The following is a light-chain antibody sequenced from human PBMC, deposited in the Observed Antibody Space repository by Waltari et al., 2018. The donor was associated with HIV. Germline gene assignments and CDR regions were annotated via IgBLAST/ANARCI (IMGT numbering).Light chain of an antibody. CDR2: DND. CDR3: ATWHTSLRAHVV. CDR1: SPNIGNND. V-gene: IGLV1-51*01. J-gene: IGLJ2*01. Sequence: QSVLTQSPSVSAAPGQRVTISCSGSSPNIGNNDVSWYQQLPGRAPKVLIYDNDKRPSGIPDRCSGSKSGTSATLDITGRQTGDEADYYCATWHTSLRAHVVFGGGTKVTVL.